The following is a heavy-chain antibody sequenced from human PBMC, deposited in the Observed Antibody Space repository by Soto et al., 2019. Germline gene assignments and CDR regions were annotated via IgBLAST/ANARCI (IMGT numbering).Heavy chain of an antibody. J-gene: IGHJ4*02. V-gene: IGHV4-39*07. D-gene: IGHD1-26*01. CDR2: IYHSGST. CDR3: ASHLGATRGPFDF. Sequence: SETMSLTCTVSGGSISRSSYFWGWIRQPPGKGLEWIGEIYHSGSTNYNPSLQSRVTVSIDKSKNQFSLSLSSVTAADTAIYYCASHLGATRGPFDFWGQGILVTVSS. CDR1: GGSISRSSYF.